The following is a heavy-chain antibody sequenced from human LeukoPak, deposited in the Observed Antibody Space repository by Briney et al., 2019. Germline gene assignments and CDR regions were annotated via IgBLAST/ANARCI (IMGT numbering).Heavy chain of an antibody. D-gene: IGHD3-10*01. CDR2: IYTSGST. V-gene: IGHV4-4*07. Sequence: GSLRLSCTVSGFTVSSNSMGWVRQAPGKGLEWIGRIYTSGSTNYNPSLKSRVTMSVDTSKNQFSLKLSSVTAADTAVYYCARDRVVRGVAYYYYYYMDVWGKGTTVTISS. J-gene: IGHJ6*03. CDR3: ARDRVVRGVAYYYYYYMDV. CDR1: GFTVSSNS.